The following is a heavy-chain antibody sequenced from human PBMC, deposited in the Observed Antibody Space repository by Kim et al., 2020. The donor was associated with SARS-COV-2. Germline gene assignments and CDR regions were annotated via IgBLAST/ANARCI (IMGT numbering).Heavy chain of an antibody. D-gene: IGHD2-2*01. CDR1: GGSISSGGYY. V-gene: IGHV4-31*03. J-gene: IGHJ4*02. CDR3: ARAEGIVVVPAATWPGNFDY. Sequence: SETLSLTCTVSGGSISSGGYYWSWIRQHPGKGLEWIGYIYYSGSTYYNPSLKSRVTISVDTSKNQFSLKLSSVTAADTAVYYCARAEGIVVVPAATWPGNFDYWGQGTLVTVSS. CDR2: IYYSGST.